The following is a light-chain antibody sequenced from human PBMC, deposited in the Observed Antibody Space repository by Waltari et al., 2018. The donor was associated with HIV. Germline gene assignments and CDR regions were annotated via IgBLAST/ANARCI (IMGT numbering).Light chain of an antibody. V-gene: IGLV3-25*03. CDR2: KDS. J-gene: IGLJ3*02. Sequence: SYGLTKPPSVSVSPGQTATTTCSGDALPPQYASWYQQQPGQAPVMVIYKDSERPSGIPERVSGSSSATTVTLTISGVQAEDEADYYCQSSDISGNYWVFGGGTKLTVL. CDR1: ALPPQY. CDR3: QSSDISGNYWV.